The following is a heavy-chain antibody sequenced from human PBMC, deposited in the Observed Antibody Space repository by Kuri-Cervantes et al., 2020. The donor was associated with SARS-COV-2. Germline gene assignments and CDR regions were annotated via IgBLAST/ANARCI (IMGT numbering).Heavy chain of an antibody. CDR1: GGSFSGYY. Sequence: SETLSLTCAVYGGSFSGYYWSWSRQPPGKGLEWIGEINHSGSTNYNPSLKSRVTISVDTSKNQFSLKLSSVTAADTAVYYCARGLRGVVPAAITVDYWGQGTLVTVSS. CDR3: ARGLRGVVPAAITVDY. J-gene: IGHJ4*02. D-gene: IGHD2-2*01. CDR2: INHSGST. V-gene: IGHV4-34*01.